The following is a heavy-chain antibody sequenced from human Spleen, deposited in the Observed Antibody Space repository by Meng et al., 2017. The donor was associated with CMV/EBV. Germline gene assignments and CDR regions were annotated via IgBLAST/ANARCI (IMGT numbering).Heavy chain of an antibody. J-gene: IGHJ4*02. D-gene: IGHD2-2*01. CDR3: TSYCSTTDCSQDLG. Sequence: GGSLRLSCVASGFTFSSYTMNWVRQAPGKGLEWVSFISGSNSYISYADSVKGRFTVSRDNAKNSLYLQLDSLRAEDTAVYYCTSYCSTTDCSQDLGWGQGTLVTVSS. CDR1: GFTFSSYT. CDR2: ISGSNSYI. V-gene: IGHV3-21*01.